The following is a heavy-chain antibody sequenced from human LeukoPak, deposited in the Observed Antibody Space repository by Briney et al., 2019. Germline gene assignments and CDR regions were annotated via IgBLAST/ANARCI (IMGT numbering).Heavy chain of an antibody. D-gene: IGHD4-17*01. J-gene: IGHJ4*02. V-gene: IGHV3-21*01. Sequence: GGSLRLSCGASGFTFSSYGMNWVRQAPGKGLEWVSSITGSSTYIFYAVSVKGRFTISRDNAKNSLYLQMNSLRVEDTAVYYCARRYGDYGRYFDHWGQGALVTVSS. CDR3: ARRYGDYGRYFDH. CDR1: GFTFSSYG. CDR2: ITGSSTYI.